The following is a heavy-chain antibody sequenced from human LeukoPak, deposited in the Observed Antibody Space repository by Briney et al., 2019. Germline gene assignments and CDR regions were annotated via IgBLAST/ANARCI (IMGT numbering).Heavy chain of an antibody. Sequence: GGSLRLSCAASGFTFSSYAMSWVRQAPGKGLEWVSAISGSGGSTYYADSVKGRFTISRDNSKNTLYLQMNSLRAEDTAVYYCAKCADGSGSYPDAFDIWGQGTMVTVSS. J-gene: IGHJ3*02. CDR2: ISGSGGST. CDR1: GFTFSSYA. CDR3: AKCADGSGSYPDAFDI. V-gene: IGHV3-23*01. D-gene: IGHD3-10*01.